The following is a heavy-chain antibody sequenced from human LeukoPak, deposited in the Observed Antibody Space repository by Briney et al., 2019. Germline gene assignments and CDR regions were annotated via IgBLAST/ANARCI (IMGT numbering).Heavy chain of an antibody. CDR2: ISGSGNTI. J-gene: IGHJ6*04. Sequence: GGSLRLSCAASAFTFSDYYMSWIRQAPGKGLEWVSYISGSGNTIYYADSVKGRFTISRDNAKNSLYLQMNSLRAEDTAVYYCAKHQMDRLDVWGKGTTVTISS. V-gene: IGHV3-11*01. CDR3: AKHQMDRLDV. CDR1: AFTFSDYY. D-gene: IGHD5-24*01.